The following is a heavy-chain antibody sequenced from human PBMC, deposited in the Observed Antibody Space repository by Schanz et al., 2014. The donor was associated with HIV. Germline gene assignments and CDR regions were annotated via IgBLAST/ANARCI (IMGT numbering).Heavy chain of an antibody. V-gene: IGHV3-23*01. CDR1: GFTITSYG. Sequence: EVQLLESGGGLVQPGGSLRLSCAVSGFTITSYGMRWVRQAPGKGLEWVSTISAGVGTASYADSVKGRFTISRDNSKKMLFLQMNRLRAEDTAVYYCAIRTPMISFGAFDIWGRGTMVTVSP. J-gene: IGHJ3*02. CDR2: ISAGVGTA. D-gene: IGHD3-16*01. CDR3: AIRTPMISFGAFDI.